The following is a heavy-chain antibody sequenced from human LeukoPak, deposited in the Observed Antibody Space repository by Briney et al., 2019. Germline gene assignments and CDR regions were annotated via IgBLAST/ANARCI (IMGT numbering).Heavy chain of an antibody. CDR3: ARPTCYGYYFDS. Sequence: ASVTVSSSTAGYTFTANFIHSVRHAPAQGIEWMGRINPNSGDTNYAQKFQGSVTMTRDTSTSTAYMELRRLTSDDTAVYYCARPTCYGYYFDSWGQGPLVPVSS. CDR1: GYTFTANF. CDR2: INPNSGDT. J-gene: IGHJ4*02. D-gene: IGHD2-2*01. V-gene: IGHV1-2*06.